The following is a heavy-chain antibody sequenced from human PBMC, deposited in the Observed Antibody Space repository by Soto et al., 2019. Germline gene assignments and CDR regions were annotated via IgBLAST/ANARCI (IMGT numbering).Heavy chain of an antibody. V-gene: IGHV3-23*01. CDR3: AKDAVYNDGLWLMDH. CDR2: IYGNGGGI. D-gene: IGHD2-21*01. Sequence: GFLRLSCTASGLPHSSFAMMWVRQAPGKGLECVSGIYGNGGGIEYAYSVKGRFTISRDNSKNTVYLQMTDLRADDTAVYYCAKDAVYNDGLWLMDHWGQGTQVTVSS. J-gene: IGHJ4*02. CDR1: GLPHSSFA.